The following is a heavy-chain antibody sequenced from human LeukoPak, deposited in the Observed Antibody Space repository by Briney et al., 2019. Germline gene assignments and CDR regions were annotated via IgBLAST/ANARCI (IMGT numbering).Heavy chain of an antibody. D-gene: IGHD6-19*01. CDR2: INHSGST. CDR3: ARGKSWQWLVLAFDI. Sequence: PSETLSLTCAVYGGSLSGYYWSWIRQPPGKGLEWIGEINHSGSTNYNPSLKSRVTISVDTSKNQFSLKLSSVTTADTAVYYCARGKSWQWLVLAFDIWGQGTMVTVSS. V-gene: IGHV4-34*01. J-gene: IGHJ3*02. CDR1: GGSLSGYY.